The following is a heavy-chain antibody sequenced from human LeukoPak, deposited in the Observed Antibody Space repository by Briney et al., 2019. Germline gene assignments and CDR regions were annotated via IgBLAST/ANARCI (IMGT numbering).Heavy chain of an antibody. D-gene: IGHD1-1*01. CDR3: ARDLRATTSPGSPQY. CDR2: IKQDGSEK. V-gene: IGHV3-7*01. CDR1: GFTFSSYW. J-gene: IGHJ4*02. Sequence: GGSLRLSCAASGFTFSSYWMSWVRQAPGKGLEWVANIKQDGSEKYYVDSVKGRFTISRDNAKNSLYLQMNSLRAEDTAVYYCARDLRATTSPGSPQYWGQGTLVTVSS.